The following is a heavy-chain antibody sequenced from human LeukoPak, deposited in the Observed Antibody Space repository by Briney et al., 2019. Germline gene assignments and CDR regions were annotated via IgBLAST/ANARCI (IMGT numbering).Heavy chain of an antibody. Sequence: GGSLRLSCAASGFTFSSYCMSRVRQAPGKGLEWVANIKQDGSEKYYVDSVKGRFTISRDNAKNSLYLQMNSLRAEDTAVYYCARDPRLGSGYYSYFDYWGQGTLVTVSS. CDR1: GFTFSSYC. V-gene: IGHV3-7*01. CDR2: IKQDGSEK. J-gene: IGHJ4*02. CDR3: ARDPRLGSGYYSYFDY. D-gene: IGHD3-22*01.